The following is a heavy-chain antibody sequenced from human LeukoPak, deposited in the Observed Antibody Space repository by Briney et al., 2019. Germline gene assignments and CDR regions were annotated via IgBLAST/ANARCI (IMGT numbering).Heavy chain of an antibody. V-gene: IGHV3-64*01. Sequence: GSLRLSCAASGFTFSDYAMHWVRQAPGKGLEYVSRIISNGGSTYYANSVKGIFTISRDNPKNTLFLQMGSLRAEDMAVYYCAREECSGGSCYFDYWGQGTLVTVSS. CDR2: IISNGGST. CDR3: AREECSGGSCYFDY. CDR1: GFTFSDYA. J-gene: IGHJ4*02. D-gene: IGHD2-15*01.